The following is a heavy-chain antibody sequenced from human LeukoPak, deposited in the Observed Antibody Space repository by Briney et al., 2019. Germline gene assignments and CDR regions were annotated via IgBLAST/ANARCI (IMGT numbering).Heavy chain of an antibody. D-gene: IGHD6-6*01. CDR2: IYYSGST. J-gene: IGHJ3*02. V-gene: IGHV4-39*01. Sequence: NPSETLSLTCTVSGGSISHSSYYWGWIRQPPGKGLEWIGSIYYSGSTYYNPSLKSRVTISVDTSKNQFSLKLSSVTAADTAVYYCARSIAARQRDAFDIWAKGQWSPSLQ. CDR1: GGSISHSSYY. CDR3: ARSIAARQRDAFDI.